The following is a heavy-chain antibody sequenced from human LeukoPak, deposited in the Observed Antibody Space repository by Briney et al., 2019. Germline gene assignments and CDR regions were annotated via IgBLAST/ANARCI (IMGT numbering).Heavy chain of an antibody. V-gene: IGHV4-59*13. CDR3: ARDHFCSSTSCPIRGRWFDP. Sequence: SETLSLTCTVSGGSISSYYWSWIQQPPGKGLEWIGYIYYSGSTNYNPSLKSRVTISVDTSKNQFSLKLSSVTAADTAVYYCARDHFCSSTSCPIRGRWFDPWGQGTLVTVSS. CDR2: IYYSGST. J-gene: IGHJ5*02. D-gene: IGHD2-2*01. CDR1: GGSISSYY.